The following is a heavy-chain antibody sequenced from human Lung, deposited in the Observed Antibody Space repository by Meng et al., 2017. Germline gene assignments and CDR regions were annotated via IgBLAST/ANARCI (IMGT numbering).Heavy chain of an antibody. CDR3: ARGQKGYFDL. J-gene: IGHJ2*01. CDR1: GGSISSSNYY. Sequence: QVQLQESGPGLVTPSQPLSLPCTALGGSISSSNYYWSWIRQPPGKGLEWSGHIYNSGSTYYNPSLKSRITISVDTSKNQFSLKLSSVTAADTAVYYCARGQKGYFDLWGRGTLVTVSS. V-gene: IGHV4-30-4*01. CDR2: IYNSGST.